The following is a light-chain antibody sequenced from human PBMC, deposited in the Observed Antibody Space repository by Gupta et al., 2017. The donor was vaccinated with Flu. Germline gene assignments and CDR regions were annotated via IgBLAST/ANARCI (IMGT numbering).Light chain of an antibody. CDR3: QQGGSYQT. V-gene: IGKV1-5*03. J-gene: IGKJ1*01. Sequence: SPSPLSSSVGDRVTIPCRASQGVRSCLAWYQQKPGKAPKLLIYKASSIDSGVPPRFSGSGSATEFTLTITNLQPDDFATYYCQQGGSYQTFGQGTKVEI. CDR2: KAS. CDR1: QGVRSC.